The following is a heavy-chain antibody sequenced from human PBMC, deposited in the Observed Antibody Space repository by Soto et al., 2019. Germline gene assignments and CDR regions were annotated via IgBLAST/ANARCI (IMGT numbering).Heavy chain of an antibody. CDR1: GFTFDDYA. D-gene: IGHD3-9*01. J-gene: IGHJ3*02. Sequence: AGGSLRLSCAASGFTFDDYAMHWVRQAPGKGLEWVSGISWNSGSIGYADSVKGRFTISRDNAKNSLYLQMNSLRAEDTALYYCAKMKYFDWLPINPGGAFDIWGQGTMVTVSS. CDR3: AKMKYFDWLPINPGGAFDI. V-gene: IGHV3-9*01. CDR2: ISWNSGSI.